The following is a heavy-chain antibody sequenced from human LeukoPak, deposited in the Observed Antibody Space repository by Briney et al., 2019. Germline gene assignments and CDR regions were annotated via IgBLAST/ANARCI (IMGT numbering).Heavy chain of an antibody. CDR3: ARGSWQLAEEVY. Sequence: SETLSLTRSVSDDSITMYYWTWLRQPPGKGLGWIGYVDHTGSTNFNPSLNGRVSISRDTSKNLFSLRLRSVTAADTAVYYCARGSWQLAEEVYWGQGTLVTVSS. V-gene: IGHV4-59*01. CDR1: DDSITMYY. CDR2: VDHTGST. J-gene: IGHJ4*02. D-gene: IGHD6-6*01.